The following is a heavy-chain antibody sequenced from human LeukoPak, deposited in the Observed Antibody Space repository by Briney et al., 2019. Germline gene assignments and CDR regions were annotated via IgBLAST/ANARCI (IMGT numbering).Heavy chain of an antibody. J-gene: IGHJ4*02. D-gene: IGHD3-10*01. Sequence: GGSLRLSCAASGFTFSSYAMNWVRQAPGKGPEWVAFIRYDGSDKRYADSVRGRFTISRDNSKNTLYLQMNSLRAEDTAVYYCAKEDYFGSGSYLGYWGQGTLVTVSS. CDR3: AKEDYFGSGSYLGY. V-gene: IGHV3-30*02. CDR2: IRYDGSDK. CDR1: GFTFSSYA.